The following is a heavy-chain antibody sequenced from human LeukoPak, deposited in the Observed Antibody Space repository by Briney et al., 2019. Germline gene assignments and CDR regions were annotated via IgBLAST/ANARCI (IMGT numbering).Heavy chain of an antibody. D-gene: IGHD3-22*01. V-gene: IGHV3-23*01. CDR1: GFTFSNYG. Sequence: GGSLRLSCAASGFTFSNYGMSWVRQAPGKGLEWVSAISGSGGTIYYADSVKGRFTISRDNAKNSLYLQMNSLRAEDTAVYYCARDRYYDSTPFDYWGQGTLVTVSS. CDR3: ARDRYYDSTPFDY. J-gene: IGHJ4*02. CDR2: ISGSGGTI.